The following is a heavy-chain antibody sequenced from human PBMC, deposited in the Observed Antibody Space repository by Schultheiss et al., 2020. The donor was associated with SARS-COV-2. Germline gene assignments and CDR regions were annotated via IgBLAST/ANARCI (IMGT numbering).Heavy chain of an antibody. V-gene: IGHV4-59*08. Sequence: SETLSLTCTVSGGSISSYYWSWIRQPPGKGLEWIGYIYYSGSTNYNPSLKSRVTISVDTSKNQFSLKLSSVTAADTAVYYCARGKYSSIGWGQGTLVTVSS. CDR2: IYYSGST. CDR3: ARGKYSSIG. D-gene: IGHD6-13*01. J-gene: IGHJ4*02. CDR1: GGSISSYY.